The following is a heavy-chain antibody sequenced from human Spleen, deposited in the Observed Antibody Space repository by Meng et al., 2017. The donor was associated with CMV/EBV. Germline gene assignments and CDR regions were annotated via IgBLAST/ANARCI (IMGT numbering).Heavy chain of an antibody. V-gene: IGHV1-18*01. J-gene: IGHJ5*02. Sequence: VRLVDSGCEVKKPGGAVKVSRKASGYTFTSDGIGWVRQARGQGLEWMGWISAYNGNTSYAQKLQGRVTMTTDTSTSTAYMELRSLRADDTAVYYCARIVGATTGWFDPWGQGTLVTVSS. D-gene: IGHD1-26*01. CDR3: ARIVGATTGWFDP. CDR2: ISAYNGNT. CDR1: GYTFTSDG.